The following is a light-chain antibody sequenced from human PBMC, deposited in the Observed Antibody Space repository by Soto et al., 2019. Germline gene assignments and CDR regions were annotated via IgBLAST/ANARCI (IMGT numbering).Light chain of an antibody. Sequence: QSALTQPASVSGSPGQPITISCTGTSSDVGGYDFVSWYQQHPGKAPKVMIYDVSNRPSGVSNRFSGSKSGNTASLTISGLQAEDEADYYCCSYTSSDTYVFGTGTKATVL. CDR1: SSDVGGYDF. J-gene: IGLJ1*01. CDR2: DVS. V-gene: IGLV2-14*01. CDR3: CSYTSSDTYV.